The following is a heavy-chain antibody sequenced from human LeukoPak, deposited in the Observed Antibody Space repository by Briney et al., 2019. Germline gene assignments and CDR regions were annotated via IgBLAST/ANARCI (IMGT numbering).Heavy chain of an antibody. D-gene: IGHD5-18*01. CDR2: IYTSGST. V-gene: IGHV4-4*07. Sequence: PSETLSLTCTVSGGSISSYYWSWIRQPAGKGLEWIGRIYTSGSTNYNPSLKSRVTMSVDTSKNQFSLKLSSVTAADTAVYYCARRIQLWYRLDAFDIWGQGTMVTVSS. CDR3: ARRIQLWYRLDAFDI. CDR1: GGSISSYY. J-gene: IGHJ3*02.